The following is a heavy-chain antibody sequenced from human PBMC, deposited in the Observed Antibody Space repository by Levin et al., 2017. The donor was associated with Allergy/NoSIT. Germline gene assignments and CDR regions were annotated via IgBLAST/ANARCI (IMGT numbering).Heavy chain of an antibody. D-gene: IGHD3-22*01. J-gene: IGHJ4*02. Sequence: GESLKISCKASRYIFSDYFIHWVRQAPGQGLEWMGWINPHSGDTMYAQEFQGRVTMTRDTSISTAYMELTRLTSDDTAVYYCARDLYNDDSVFGYWGQGTLVNVFS. CDR3: ARDLYNDDSVFGY. V-gene: IGHV1-2*02. CDR2: INPHSGDT. CDR1: RYIFSDYF.